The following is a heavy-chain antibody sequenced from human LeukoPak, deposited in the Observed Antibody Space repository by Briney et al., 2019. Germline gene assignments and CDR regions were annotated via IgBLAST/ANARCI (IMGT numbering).Heavy chain of an antibody. J-gene: IGHJ6*03. CDR2: IYYSGST. CDR1: GGSISSYY. Sequence: SETLSLTCTVSGGSISSYYWSWIRQTPGKGLEWIGYIYYSGSTDFNPSLKSRVTISVDTSKNQFSLKMSSVTAADTAVYFCARGGPPGYYYDYYMDVWGKGTTVTISS. V-gene: IGHV4-59*01. CDR3: ARGGPPGYYYDYYMDV.